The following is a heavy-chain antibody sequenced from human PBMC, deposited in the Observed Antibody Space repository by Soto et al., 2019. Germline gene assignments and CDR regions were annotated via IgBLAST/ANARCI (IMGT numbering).Heavy chain of an antibody. CDR3: ARDRDGSGWYYFDY. D-gene: IGHD6-19*01. CDR1: CGSISSGGYY. J-gene: IGHJ4*02. V-gene: IGHV4-31*03. Sequence: PSETLSLTCTVSCGSISSGGYYWSWIRQHPGKGLEWIGYIYYSGNTYYNPSLKSRVTISVDTSKNQFSLKVSSVTAADTAVYYCARDRDGSGWYYFDYWGQGTLVTVSS. CDR2: IYYSGNT.